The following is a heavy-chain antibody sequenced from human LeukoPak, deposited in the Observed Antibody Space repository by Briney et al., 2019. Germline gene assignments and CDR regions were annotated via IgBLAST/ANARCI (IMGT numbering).Heavy chain of an antibody. CDR3: ARAPSLLDSSGYLVNFFDY. V-gene: IGHV1-8*01. Sequence: ASVKVSCKASGYTFTSYDINWVRQATGQGLEWTGWMNPNSGNTGYAQKFQGRVTMTRNTSISTAYMELSSLRSEDTAVYYCARAPSLLDSSGYLVNFFDYWGQGTLVTVSS. CDR1: GYTFTSYD. CDR2: MNPNSGNT. D-gene: IGHD3-22*01. J-gene: IGHJ4*02.